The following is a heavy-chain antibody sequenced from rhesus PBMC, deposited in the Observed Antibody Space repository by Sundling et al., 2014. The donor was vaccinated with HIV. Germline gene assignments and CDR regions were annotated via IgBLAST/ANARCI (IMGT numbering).Heavy chain of an antibody. CDR1: GGSISDSYR. D-gene: IGHD3-22*01. CDR2: IYGNSTST. Sequence: QVQLQESGPGLVKPSETLSLTCAVSGGSISDSYRWSWIRQPPGKGLEWIGYIYGNSTSTSYNPSLKSRVTISTDTSKNQFSLKLSSVTAADTAVYYCAREGVILLLPGGLDSWGKGVVVTVSS. J-gene: IGHJ6*01. V-gene: IGHV4S10*01. CDR3: AREGVILLLPGGLDS.